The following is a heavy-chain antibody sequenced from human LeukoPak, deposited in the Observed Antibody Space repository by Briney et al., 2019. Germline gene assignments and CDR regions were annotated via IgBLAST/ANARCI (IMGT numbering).Heavy chain of an antibody. D-gene: IGHD4-17*01. CDR1: GGSISSHY. CDR3: ARDPDYGDYLLKNWFDP. J-gene: IGHJ5*02. V-gene: IGHV4-59*11. CDR2: ISYSGST. Sequence: SETLSLTCTVSGGSISSHYWSWIRQPPGKGLEWVGDISYSGSTNYNSSLKSRVTISVDTSKNQFSLKLSSVTAEDTAVYYCARDPDYGDYLLKNWFDPWGQGTLVTVSS.